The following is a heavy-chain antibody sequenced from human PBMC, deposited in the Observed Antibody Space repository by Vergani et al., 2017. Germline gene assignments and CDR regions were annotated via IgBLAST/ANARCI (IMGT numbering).Heavy chain of an antibody. CDR1: GFTFSAYA. V-gene: IGHV3-30*01. Sequence: QVQLVESGGGVVQPGRSLRLSCAGSGFTFSAYAMHWVRQAPGKGLEWVALISYDGSNKYYADSVKGRFTISRDNSKNTLYLQMNSLRAEDTAVYYCARDLFFSSEYYFDYWGQGTLVTVSS. CDR3: ARDLFFSSEYYFDY. D-gene: IGHD3-3*01. CDR2: ISYDGSNK. J-gene: IGHJ4*02.